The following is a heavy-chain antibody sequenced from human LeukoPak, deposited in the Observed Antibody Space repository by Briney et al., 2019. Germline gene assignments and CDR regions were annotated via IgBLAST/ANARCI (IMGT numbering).Heavy chain of an antibody. CDR2: ISSSGKSI. CDR1: GPTFRGDN. D-gene: IGHD7-27*01. CDR3: ARRGPLGRFDF. Sequence: GGSLRLSCAASGPTFRGDNMSWIRLAPGKGLEFVSYISSSGKSISYADSVKGRFAISRDNAKNSLSLQMNSLRAEDTAMYYCARRGPLGRFDFWGQGTLVTVSS. J-gene: IGHJ4*02. V-gene: IGHV3-11*01.